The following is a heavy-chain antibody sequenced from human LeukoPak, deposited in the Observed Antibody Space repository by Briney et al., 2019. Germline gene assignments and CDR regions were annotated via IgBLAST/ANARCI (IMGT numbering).Heavy chain of an antibody. CDR3: ANSGNYYDTSGHEY. Sequence: GGSLRLSCAASGFTYTSYAMSWVRQAPGKGLEWVSGISGSGVESFYADSVKGRFTISRDNSRNTLYLQMNSPRAEDTAVYYCANSGNYYDTSGHEYWGQGTLVTVSS. V-gene: IGHV3-23*01. J-gene: IGHJ4*02. CDR1: GFTYTSYA. CDR2: ISGSGVES. D-gene: IGHD3-22*01.